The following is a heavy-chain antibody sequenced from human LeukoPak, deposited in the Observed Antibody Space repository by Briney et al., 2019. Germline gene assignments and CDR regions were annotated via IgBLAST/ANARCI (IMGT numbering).Heavy chain of an antibody. CDR3: ARDSDVGVLLWFGEENWFDP. V-gene: IGHV4-39*02. Sequence: SETLSLTCTVSGVSISSSSYYWGWIRQPPGKGLEWIGSIYYSGSTYYNPSLKSRVTISVDTSKNQFSLKLSSVTAADTAVYYCARDSDVGVLLWFGEENWFDPWGQGTLVTVSS. D-gene: IGHD3-10*01. J-gene: IGHJ5*02. CDR1: GVSISSSSYY. CDR2: IYYSGST.